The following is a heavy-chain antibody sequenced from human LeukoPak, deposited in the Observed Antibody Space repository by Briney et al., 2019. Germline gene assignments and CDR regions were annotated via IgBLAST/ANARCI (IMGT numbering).Heavy chain of an antibody. CDR1: GFTFSSYS. J-gene: IGHJ5*02. V-gene: IGHV3-48*01. Sequence: GGSLRLSCSASGFTFSSYSMNWVRQAPGKGLEWVSYISSSSSTIYYADSVKGRFTISRDNAKNSLYLQMNSLRAEDTAVYYCARGSGSYSFNLLGFDPWGQGTLVTVSS. CDR2: ISSSSSTI. CDR3: ARGSGSYSFNLLGFDP. D-gene: IGHD1-26*01.